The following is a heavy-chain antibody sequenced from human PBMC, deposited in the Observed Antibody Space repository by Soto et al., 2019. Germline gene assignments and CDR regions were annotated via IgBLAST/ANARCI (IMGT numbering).Heavy chain of an antibody. D-gene: IGHD1-26*01. Sequence: QVQLMQSGAEVKKPGASVKVSCETSGYIFTSYGLNWVRQAPGQGLEWMGWISGYNGNTNYAQTFQDRVTMTIDTSRSTVYMELRRLTSDDTAVYYCARGWEQLPVPIDYWGQGTLVSVSS. CDR2: ISGYNGNT. CDR3: ARGWEQLPVPIDY. V-gene: IGHV1-18*01. J-gene: IGHJ4*02. CDR1: GYIFTSYG.